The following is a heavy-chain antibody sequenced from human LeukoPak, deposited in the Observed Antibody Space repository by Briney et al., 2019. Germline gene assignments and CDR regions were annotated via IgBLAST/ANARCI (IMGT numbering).Heavy chain of an antibody. V-gene: IGHV3-30*02. J-gene: IGHJ6*03. CDR2: IRYDGSND. D-gene: IGHD1-26*01. Sequence: GGSLRLSCAASGFTFSSYGMHWVRQAPGKGLEWVTFIRYDGSNDYYADSVKGRFTISRDNSKNTLYLEMNSLRAEDTVVYYCAKEVVSGMVVWGKGTPVTVSS. CDR1: GFTFSSYG. CDR3: AKEVVSGMVV.